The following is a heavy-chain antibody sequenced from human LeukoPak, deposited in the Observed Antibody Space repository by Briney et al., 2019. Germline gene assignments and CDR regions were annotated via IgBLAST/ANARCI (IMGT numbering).Heavy chain of an antibody. J-gene: IGHJ4*02. CDR1: GGSISSSSYY. CDR3: ARGGSCSTSNCPIKIHFDL. CDR2: IYYSGST. Sequence: SETLSLTCTVSGGSISSSSYYWGWIRQPPGKGLEWIGSIYYSGSTYYNPSLKSRVTISVDTSKNQFSLKLSSVTAADTAVYYCARGGSCSTSNCPIKIHFDLWGQGTLVTVSP. V-gene: IGHV4-39*01. D-gene: IGHD2-2*01.